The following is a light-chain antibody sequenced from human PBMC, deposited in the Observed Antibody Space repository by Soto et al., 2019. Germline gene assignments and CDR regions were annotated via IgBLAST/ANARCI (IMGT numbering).Light chain of an antibody. V-gene: IGLV1-40*01. CDR3: QSYDSSLSGSV. Sequence: QSVLTQPPSMSGAPGQRVTISCTGSNSNIGAGYDVHWYQQLPGTAPKLLLYGNTNRPSGVPDRFSGSKSVTSASLAITGLQADDEADYYCQSYDSSLSGSVFCGGTKLTVL. J-gene: IGLJ2*01. CDR2: GNT. CDR1: NSNIGAGYD.